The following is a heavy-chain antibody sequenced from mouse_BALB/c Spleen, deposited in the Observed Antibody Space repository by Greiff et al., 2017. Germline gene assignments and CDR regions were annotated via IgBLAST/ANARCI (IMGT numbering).Heavy chain of an antibody. V-gene: IGHV1-67*01. CDR3: ARGPGSSYHWYFDV. Sequence: VKLMESGPELVRPGESVKISCKGSGYTFTDYAMHWVKQSHAKSLEWIGVISIYYDNTNYNQKFKGKATMTVDKSSSTAYMQLKSLTSEDSAVYYCARGPGSSYHWYFDVWGAGTTVTVSS. J-gene: IGHJ1*01. CDR1: GYTFTDYA. D-gene: IGHD1-1*01. CDR2: ISIYYDNT.